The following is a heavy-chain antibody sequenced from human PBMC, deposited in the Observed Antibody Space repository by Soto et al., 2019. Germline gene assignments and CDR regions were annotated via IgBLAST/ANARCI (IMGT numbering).Heavy chain of an antibody. V-gene: IGHV4-61*08. Sequence: VQLQESGPGRVKPSYTLSLTCTASGGSVISGAYYWSWIRQPPGKGLEWVGCISDTGSGDYNPSLKSRVTISVHTSKRQFSLRLNSVTAADTAVYYCARAHSGYDPLGMDVWGQGTTVTVSS. J-gene: IGHJ6*02. CDR1: GGSVISGAYY. CDR3: ARAHSGYDPLGMDV. D-gene: IGHD5-12*01. CDR2: ISDTGSG.